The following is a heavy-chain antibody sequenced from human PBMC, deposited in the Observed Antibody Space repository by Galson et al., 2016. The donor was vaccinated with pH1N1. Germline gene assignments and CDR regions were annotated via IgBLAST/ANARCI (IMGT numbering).Heavy chain of an antibody. CDR2: IRQDGGER. V-gene: IGHV3-7*01. CDR3: ARRYLHS. J-gene: IGHJ4*02. CDR1: GFTLDNFW. Sequence: SLRLSCAASGFTLDNFWMQWVPQAPGKGLEWVANIRQDGGERCYVDSVKGRYTISSDNAKSSLFLQKNSLINEYSAVYYCARRYLHSWGQGTLVSLSS. D-gene: IGHD1-14*01.